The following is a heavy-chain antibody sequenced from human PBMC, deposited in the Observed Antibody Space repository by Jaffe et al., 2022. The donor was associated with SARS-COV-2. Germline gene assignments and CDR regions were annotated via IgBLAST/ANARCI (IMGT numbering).Heavy chain of an antibody. J-gene: IGHJ4*02. CDR1: GFTFSDYY. CDR2: IHSRSASI. D-gene: IGHD6-25*01. CDR3: ARFARVYSSDWPFDF. V-gene: IGHV3-11*01. Sequence: QVQLVESGGGLVKPGESLRLSCAASGFTFSDYYMSWIRQAPGKGLEWVSYIHSRSASIYYTDSVKGRFTISRDNAKNSVYLQMNSLRPEDTAIYYCARFARVYSSDWPFDFWGQGALVTVSS.